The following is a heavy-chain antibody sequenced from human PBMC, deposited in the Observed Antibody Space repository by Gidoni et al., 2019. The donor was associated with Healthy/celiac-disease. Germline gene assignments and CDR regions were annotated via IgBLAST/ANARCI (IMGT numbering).Heavy chain of an antibody. CDR2: ISSSSSYR. CDR1: VFPFRRYS. J-gene: IGHJ6*02. V-gene: IGHV3-21*01. D-gene: IGHD2-2*02. CDR3: ARDRPSCSSTSCYTPWGGGFGMDV. Sequence: EVQLVVSVGGLVKPGGSLRLSCPASVFPFRRYSMNCVRQSPGKGLEWVSSISSSSSYRYYADSVKGRFTISRDNAKNSLYLQMNSLRAEDTAVYYCARDRPSCSSTSCYTPWGGGFGMDVWGQGTTVTVSS.